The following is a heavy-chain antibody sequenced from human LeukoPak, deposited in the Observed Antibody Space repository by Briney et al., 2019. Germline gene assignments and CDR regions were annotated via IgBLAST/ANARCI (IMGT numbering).Heavy chain of an antibody. CDR3: AKSYYYDKLAYY. V-gene: IGHV3-30*18. D-gene: IGHD3-22*01. CDR1: GLTFSSYA. Sequence: GRSLRLSCAASGLTFSSYAMHWVRQAPGKGLEWVAVISYDGSNKYYADSVKGRFTISRDNSKNTLYLQMNSLRAEDTAVYYCAKSYYYDKLAYYWGQGTLVTVSS. CDR2: ISYDGSNK. J-gene: IGHJ4*02.